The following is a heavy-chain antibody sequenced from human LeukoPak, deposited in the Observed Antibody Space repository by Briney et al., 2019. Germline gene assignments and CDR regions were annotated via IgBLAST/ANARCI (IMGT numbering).Heavy chain of an antibody. CDR2: IYYSGST. CDR1: GGSISSYY. D-gene: IGHD6-13*01. CDR3: ARSSGWYQNWFDP. Sequence: PSETLSLTCTVSGGSISSYYWSWIRQPPGKGLEWIGYIYYSGSTNYNPSLKSRVTISVDTSKNQFSLKLSSVTAADTAVYYCARSSGWYQNWFDPWGQGTLVTVSS. V-gene: IGHV4-59*01. J-gene: IGHJ5*02.